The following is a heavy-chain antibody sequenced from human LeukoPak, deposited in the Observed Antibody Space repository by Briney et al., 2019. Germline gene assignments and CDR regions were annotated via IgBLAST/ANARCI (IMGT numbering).Heavy chain of an antibody. V-gene: IGHV4-59*01. CDR2: IYCSGST. CDR3: ARKVPAAIVFDY. Sequence: PSETLSLTCTVSGGSISSYYWSWIRQPPGKGLEWIGYIYCSGSTNYNPSLKSRVTISVDTSKNQFSLKLSSVTAADTAVYYCARKVPAAIVFDYWGQGTLVTVSS. CDR1: GGSISSYY. J-gene: IGHJ4*02. D-gene: IGHD2-2*01.